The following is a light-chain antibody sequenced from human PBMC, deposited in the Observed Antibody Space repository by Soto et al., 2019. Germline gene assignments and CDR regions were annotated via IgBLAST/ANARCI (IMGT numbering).Light chain of an antibody. CDR2: EGS. J-gene: IGLJ1*01. CDR1: SSGVGSYNL. Sequence: QSVLTQPASLSGSPGQSITISWPGTSSGVGSYNLVSWYQQHPGKAPKLMIYEGSKRPSGVSNRFSGSKSGNTASLTISGLQAEDEADYYCCSYAGSSTYYVFGTGTKVTVL. V-gene: IGLV2-23*01. CDR3: CSYAGSSTYYV.